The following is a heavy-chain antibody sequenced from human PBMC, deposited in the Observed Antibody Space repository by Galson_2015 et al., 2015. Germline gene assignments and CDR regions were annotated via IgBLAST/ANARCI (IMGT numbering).Heavy chain of an antibody. V-gene: IGHV3-74*01. J-gene: IGHJ4*02. CDR1: GFTFSSYW. CDR3: AKAGSSSRRRIDY. Sequence: SLRLSCAASGFTFSSYWMHWVRQAPGKGLVWVSRINSDGSSTSYADSVKGRFTISRDNAKNTLYLQMNSLRAEDTAVYYCAKAGSSSRRRIDYWGQGTLVTVSS. D-gene: IGHD6-13*01. CDR2: INSDGSST.